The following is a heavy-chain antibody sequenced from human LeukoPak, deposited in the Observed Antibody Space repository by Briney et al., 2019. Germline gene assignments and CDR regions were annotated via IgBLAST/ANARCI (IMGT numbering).Heavy chain of an antibody. J-gene: IGHJ3*02. CDR3: AKVAGWDLFKDAFDI. CDR2: ISNDGIDK. D-gene: IGHD3-10*01. Sequence: GGSLRLSCAASGLSFSSNGMHWVRQAPGKGLEWVTVISNDGIDKYYGDSVKGRFTISRDNSKNTLYLQMNSLRPEDTAVYYCAKVAGWDLFKDAFDIWGQGTMVIVSS. V-gene: IGHV3-30*18. CDR1: GLSFSSNG.